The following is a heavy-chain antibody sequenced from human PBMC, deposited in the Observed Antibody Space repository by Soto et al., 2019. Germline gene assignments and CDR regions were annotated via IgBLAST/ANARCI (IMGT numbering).Heavy chain of an antibody. CDR1: GYTFTGYY. J-gene: IGHJ3*02. V-gene: IGHV1-2*04. CDR2: INPNSGGT. CDR3: ARASRPIIAAAGKNDAFDI. D-gene: IGHD6-13*01. Sequence: QVQLVQSGAEVKKPGASVKVSCKASGYTFTGYYMHWVRQAPGQGLEWMGWINPNSGGTNYAQKFQGWVTMTRDTSISTAYMELSRLRSDDTAVYYCARASRPIIAAAGKNDAFDIWGQGTMVTVSS.